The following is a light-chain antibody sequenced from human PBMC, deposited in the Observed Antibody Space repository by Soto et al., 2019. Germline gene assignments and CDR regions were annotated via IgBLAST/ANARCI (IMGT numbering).Light chain of an antibody. V-gene: IGKV2-28*01. CDR1: QNLLNSNGYNY. CDR3: MQALQTPLT. J-gene: IGKJ4*01. CDR2: LGS. Sequence: DIVMTQSPLSLPVTPGEPASTSCRSSQNLLNSNGYNYLDWYVQKPGQSPQLLIYLGSSRASGVPDRFSGSGSGTDFTLKISRVEAEDVGVYYCMQALQTPLTFGGGTMVEIK.